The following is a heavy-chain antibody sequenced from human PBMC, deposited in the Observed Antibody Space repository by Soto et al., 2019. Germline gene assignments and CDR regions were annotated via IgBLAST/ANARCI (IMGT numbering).Heavy chain of an antibody. CDR3: AGELGETGMDV. V-gene: IGHV1-69*12. CDR2: IIPIFGTA. CDR1: GGTFSSYA. Sequence: QVQLVQSGAEVKKPGSSVKVSCKASGGTFSSYAISWVRQAPGQGLEWMGGIIPIFGTANYAQKFQGRVTSTADEAASTDYRELSSPRSEDTAGEYCAGELGETGMDVWGQGTTVTVSS. J-gene: IGHJ6*02. D-gene: IGHD3-16*01.